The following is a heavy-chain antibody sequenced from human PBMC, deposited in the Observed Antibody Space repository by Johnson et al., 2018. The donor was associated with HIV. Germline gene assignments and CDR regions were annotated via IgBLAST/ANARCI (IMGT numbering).Heavy chain of an antibody. CDR1: GFTFSSYA. Sequence: QVQLVESGGGVVQPGRSLRLSCAASGFTFSSYAMHWVRQAPGKGLEWVAVISYDGSNKYYADSVKGRFTISRDNYKNTLYLQMNSLRAEDTAVYYCARDHEAVPGALDIWGQGTMVTVSS. V-gene: IGHV3-30-3*01. CDR2: ISYDGSNK. CDR3: ARDHEAVPGALDI. J-gene: IGHJ3*02. D-gene: IGHD1-1*01.